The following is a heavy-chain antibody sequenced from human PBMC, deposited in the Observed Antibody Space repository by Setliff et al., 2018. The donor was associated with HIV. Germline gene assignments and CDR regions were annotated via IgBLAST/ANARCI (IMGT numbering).Heavy chain of an antibody. Sequence: SETLSLTCTVSGGSISSSSYYWGWIRQPPGKGLEWIGSIYYSGSTYYNPSLKSRVTISVDTSKNQFSLKLSSVTAADTAVYYFARLRGAFDIWGQGTMVTVSS. V-gene: IGHV4-39*01. CDR3: ARLRGAFDI. CDR2: IYYSGST. CDR1: GGSISSSSYY. J-gene: IGHJ3*02.